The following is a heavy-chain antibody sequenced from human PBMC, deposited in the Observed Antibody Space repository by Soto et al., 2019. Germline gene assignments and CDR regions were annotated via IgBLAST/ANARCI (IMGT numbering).Heavy chain of an antibody. Sequence: QVQLQESGPGLVKPPETLSLTCTVSGGSISSYYWSWIRQPPGKGLEWIGYIYYSGSTNYNPSLKSRVTISVDTSKNQFSLKLSSVTAADTAVYYCARGIRYVYYFDYWGQGTLVTVSS. CDR2: IYYSGST. D-gene: IGHD3-16*01. V-gene: IGHV4-59*01. CDR1: GGSISSYY. J-gene: IGHJ4*02. CDR3: ARGIRYVYYFDY.